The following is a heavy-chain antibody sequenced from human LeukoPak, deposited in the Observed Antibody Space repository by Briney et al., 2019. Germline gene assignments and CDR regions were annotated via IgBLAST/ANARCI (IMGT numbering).Heavy chain of an antibody. CDR1: GGSISSSYHY. Sequence: SETLSLTCTVSGGSISSSYHYWGWIRQPPGKGLEWIGYIYYSGSTNYNPSLKSRVTISVDTSKNQFSLKLSSVTAADTAVYYCARGADDIVVVPAARWFDPWGQGTLVTVSS. D-gene: IGHD2-2*01. CDR2: IYYSGST. J-gene: IGHJ5*02. CDR3: ARGADDIVVVPAARWFDP. V-gene: IGHV4-61*05.